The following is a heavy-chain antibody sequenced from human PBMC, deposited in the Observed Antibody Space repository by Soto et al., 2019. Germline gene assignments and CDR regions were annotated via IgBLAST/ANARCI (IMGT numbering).Heavy chain of an antibody. CDR3: ARHTNRPGYYDYIWGSYPPYYFDY. J-gene: IGHJ4*02. CDR1: GFTFSSYG. D-gene: IGHD3-16*01. CDR2: ISYDGSNK. V-gene: IGHV3-30*03. Sequence: HPGGSLRLSCAASGFTFSSYGMHWVRQAPGKGLEWVAVISYDGSNKYYADSVKGRFTISRDNSKNHFSLKLSSVTAADTALYYCARHTNRPGYYDYIWGSYPPYYFDYWGQGTLVTVSS.